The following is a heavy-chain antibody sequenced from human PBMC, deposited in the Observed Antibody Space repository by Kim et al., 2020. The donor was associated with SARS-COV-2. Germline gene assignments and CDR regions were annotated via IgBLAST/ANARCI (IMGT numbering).Heavy chain of an antibody. CDR2: ISAYNGNT. CDR3: ARVYTGWGSSKYYFDY. D-gene: IGHD6-13*01. V-gene: IGHV1-18*01. Sequence: ASVKVSCKASGYTFTSYGISWVRQAPGQGLEWMGWISAYNGNTNYAQKLQGRVTMTTDTSTSTAYMELRSLRSDDTAVYYCARVYTGWGSSKYYFDYWGQGTLVTVSS. J-gene: IGHJ4*02. CDR1: GYTFTSYG.